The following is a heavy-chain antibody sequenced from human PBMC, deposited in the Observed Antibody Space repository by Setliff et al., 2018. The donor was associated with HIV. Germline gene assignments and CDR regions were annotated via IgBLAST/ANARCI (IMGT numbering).Heavy chain of an antibody. CDR2: IWYDGSNK. D-gene: IGHD2-15*01. J-gene: IGHJ3*01. CDR1: GFTFSSYG. Sequence: GESLKISCAASGFTFSSYGMHWVRQAPGKGLEWVAVIWYDGSNKYYADSVKGRFTISRDNSKNTLYLQMNSLRAEDTAVYYYARLGHCYGGGCNFDTFDVWGQGTMVTVSS. V-gene: IGHV3-33*08. CDR3: ARLGHCYGGGCNFDTFDV.